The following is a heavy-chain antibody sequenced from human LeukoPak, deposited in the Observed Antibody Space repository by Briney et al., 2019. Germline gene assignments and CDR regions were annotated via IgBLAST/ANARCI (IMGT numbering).Heavy chain of an antibody. CDR2: ISWNSGSI. V-gene: IGHV3-9*01. J-gene: IGHJ4*02. CDR1: GFTFDDYA. Sequence: PGRSLRLSCAASGFTFDDYAMHWVRQAPGKGLEWVSGISWNSGSIGYADSVKGRFTISRDNAKTSLYLEMNSLRAVDTAFYYCGKDIRPGGLYGGNGGIDYWGPGTLVTVSS. D-gene: IGHD4-23*01. CDR3: GKDIRPGGLYGGNGGIDY.